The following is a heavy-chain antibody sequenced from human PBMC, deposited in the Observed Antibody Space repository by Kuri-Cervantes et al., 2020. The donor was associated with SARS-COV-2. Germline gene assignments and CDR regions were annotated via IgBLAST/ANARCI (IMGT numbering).Heavy chain of an antibody. CDR3: ARYPFDY. CDR1: GFTFSSYA. CDR2: ISSNGGST. J-gene: IGHJ4*02. D-gene: IGHD2-2*01. V-gene: IGHV3-64*02. Sequence: GESLKISCAASGFTFSSYAMHWVRQAPGKGLEYVSAISSNGGSTYYADSVKGRFPISRDNSKNTLYLQMGSLRAEEMAVYYCARYPFDYWGQGTLVTVSS.